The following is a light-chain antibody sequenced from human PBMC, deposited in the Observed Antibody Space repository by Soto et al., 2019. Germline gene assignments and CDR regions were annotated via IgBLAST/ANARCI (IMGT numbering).Light chain of an antibody. CDR3: QQYNGYSVT. J-gene: IGKJ4*01. CDR2: DAS. Sequence: DIQMTQSPSTLSASVGDKVTITCRASQTISSWLAWYQQKPGKAPKLLIYDASTLGSGVPSRFSGSGSGTEFTLTISSLQPDDFATYYCQQYNGYSVTFAGGTKVEIK. V-gene: IGKV1-5*01. CDR1: QTISSW.